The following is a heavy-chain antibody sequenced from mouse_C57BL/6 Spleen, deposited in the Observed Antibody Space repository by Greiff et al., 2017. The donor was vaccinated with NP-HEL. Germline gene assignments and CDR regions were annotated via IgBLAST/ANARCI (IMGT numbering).Heavy chain of an antibody. V-gene: IGHV3-6*01. J-gene: IGHJ4*01. Sequence: EVQLQESGPGLVKPSQSLSLTCSVTGYSITSGYYWNWIRQFPGNKLEWMGYISYDGSNNYNPSLKNRISITRDTSKNQFFLKLNSVTTEDTATYYCARERVDGYYSYAMDYWGQGTSVTVSS. D-gene: IGHD2-3*01. CDR2: ISYDGSN. CDR3: ARERVDGYYSYAMDY. CDR1: GYSITSGYY.